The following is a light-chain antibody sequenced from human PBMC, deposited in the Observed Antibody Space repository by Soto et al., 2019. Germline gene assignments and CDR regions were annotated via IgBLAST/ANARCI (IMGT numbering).Light chain of an antibody. CDR2: DNT. CDR3: QSFDSGRIRYV. J-gene: IGLJ1*01. Sequence: QSVLTQPPSVSGTPGQRVTISCAGSGSNLGAGYDVHWYQQFPGTAPKLLIYDNTYRPSGVPDRFSASKSGTSASLAITGLQAGDEDDYYCQSFDSGRIRYVFGTGTKVTVL. CDR1: GSNLGAGYD. V-gene: IGLV1-40*01.